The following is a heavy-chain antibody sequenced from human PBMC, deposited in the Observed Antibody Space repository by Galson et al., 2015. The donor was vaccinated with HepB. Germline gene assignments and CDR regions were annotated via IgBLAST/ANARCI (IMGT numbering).Heavy chain of an antibody. CDR3: AKTYYYDGSVYYPFDY. Sequence: SLRLSCAASGLTFSNYAMSWVRQAPGKGLEWVSTIGGSGGSTYNADSVKGRFTISRDNSKNTLYLQMNSLRAEDTAVYYCAKTYYYDGSVYYPFDYWGQGTLVTVSS. V-gene: IGHV3-23*01. CDR1: GLTFSNYA. CDR2: IGGSGGST. J-gene: IGHJ4*02. D-gene: IGHD3-22*01.